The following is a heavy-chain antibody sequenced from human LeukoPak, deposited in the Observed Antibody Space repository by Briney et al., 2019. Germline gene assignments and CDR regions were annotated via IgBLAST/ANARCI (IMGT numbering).Heavy chain of an antibody. CDR2: VSQSGGA. J-gene: IGHJ3*02. D-gene: IGHD4-23*01. CDR1: GASFSGYH. CDR3: AGSYGGNAVGPFDI. Sequence: SETLSLTCAVSGASFSGYHCSWICQTPGKGLEWIGEVSQSGGASYNPSLKSRVTISVETSKNHVSLKLSSVTAADTAMYYCAGSYGGNAVGPFDIWGQGTMVTVSS. V-gene: IGHV4-34*01.